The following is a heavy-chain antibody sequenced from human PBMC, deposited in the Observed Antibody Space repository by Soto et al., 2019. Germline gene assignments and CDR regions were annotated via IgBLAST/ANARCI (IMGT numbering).Heavy chain of an antibody. CDR2: ISSSSSYI. CDR1: GVAFWRYC. J-gene: IGHJ6*02. V-gene: IGHV3-21*01. CDR3: ARGDTAPPGMDV. Sequence: PWGSLSLSCAASGVAFWRYCSNYACRAPGKGLEWVSSISSSSSYIYYADSVKGRFTTSRDNAKNSLYLQMNSLRAEDTAVYYCARGDTAPPGMDVWGQGTTVTVSS. D-gene: IGHD5-18*01.